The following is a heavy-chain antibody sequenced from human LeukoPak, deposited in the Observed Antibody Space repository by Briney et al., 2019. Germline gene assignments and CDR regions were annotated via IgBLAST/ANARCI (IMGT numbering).Heavy chain of an antibody. CDR1: GYTFTSYY. CDR3: ARESGSSSSDYYYGMDV. J-gene: IGHJ6*02. Sequence: ASVKVSCKASGYTFTSYYMPWVRQAPGQGLEWMGVINPSGGSTSYAKKFQGRVTMTRDTSTSTVYMELSSLRSEDTAVYYCARESGSSSSDYYYGMDVWGQGTTVTVCS. D-gene: IGHD6-6*01. CDR2: INPSGGST. V-gene: IGHV1-46*01.